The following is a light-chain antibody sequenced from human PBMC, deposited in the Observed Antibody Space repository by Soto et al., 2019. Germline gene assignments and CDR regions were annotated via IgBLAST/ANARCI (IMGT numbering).Light chain of an antibody. Sequence: EIVLTQSPGTLSLSPGERATLSCRASQSVSSSYLAWYQQKPGQAPRLLIYGASKRAAGIPDRFSGSGSGTDFTLTISRLEPEDFAVYYCQQYGSLSWTFGQGTKVDI. J-gene: IGKJ1*01. CDR2: GAS. CDR1: QSVSSSY. V-gene: IGKV3-20*01. CDR3: QQYGSLSWT.